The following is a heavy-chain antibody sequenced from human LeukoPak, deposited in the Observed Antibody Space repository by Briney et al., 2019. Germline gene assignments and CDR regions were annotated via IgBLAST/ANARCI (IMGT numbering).Heavy chain of an antibody. CDR2: IYYSGST. J-gene: IGHJ4*02. D-gene: IGHD3-22*01. Sequence: SETLSVTCTVSGGSISSYYWSWIRQPPGKGLEWIGYIYYSGSTNYNPSLKSRVTISVDTSKNQFSPKLGSVTAADTAVYYCARHARPASSGSGSDYWGQGTLVTVSS. CDR1: GGSISSYY. V-gene: IGHV4-59*08. CDR3: ARHARPASSGSGSDY.